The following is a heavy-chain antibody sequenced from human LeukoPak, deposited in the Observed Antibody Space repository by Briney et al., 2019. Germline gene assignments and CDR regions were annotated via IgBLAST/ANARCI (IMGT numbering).Heavy chain of an antibody. CDR1: GGSISSGGYY. CDR3: AINYGDYADYYYGMDV. V-gene: IGHV4-31*03. CDR2: IYYSGST. Sequence: TLSLTCTVSGGSISSGGYYWSWIRQHPGKGLEWIGYIYYSGSTYYNPSLKSRVTISVDTSKNQFSLKLSSVTAADTAVYYCAINYGDYADYYYGMDVWGQGTTVTVSS. D-gene: IGHD4-17*01. J-gene: IGHJ6*02.